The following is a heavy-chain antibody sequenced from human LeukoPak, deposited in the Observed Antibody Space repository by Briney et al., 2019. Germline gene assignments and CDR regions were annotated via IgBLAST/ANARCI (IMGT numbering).Heavy chain of an antibody. CDR1: GFTFSSYL. J-gene: IGHJ4*02. CDR3: ARSNQADDY. Sequence: GGAVRLSCAASGFTFSSYLMHWVRQVPGKGLVWVARINPGESSITYADSVKGRFTISRDNAKNTLYLQMDGLRAEDTGVYYCARSNQADDYWGQGTLVTVSS. D-gene: IGHD1-14*01. CDR2: INPGESSI. V-gene: IGHV3-74*01.